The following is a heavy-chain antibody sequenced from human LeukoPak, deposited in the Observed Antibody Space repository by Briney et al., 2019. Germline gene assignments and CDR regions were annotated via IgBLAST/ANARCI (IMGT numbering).Heavy chain of an antibody. V-gene: IGHV4-31*03. J-gene: IGHJ4*02. Sequence: SETLSLTCTVSGGSISSGGYYWSWIRQHPGKGLEWIGYIYYSGSTYYTPSLKSRVTISVDTSKNQFSLKLSSVTAADTAVYYCARDTSEATRYFDYWGQGTLVTVSS. CDR2: IYYSGST. D-gene: IGHD5-24*01. CDR3: ARDTSEATRYFDY. CDR1: GGSISSGGYY.